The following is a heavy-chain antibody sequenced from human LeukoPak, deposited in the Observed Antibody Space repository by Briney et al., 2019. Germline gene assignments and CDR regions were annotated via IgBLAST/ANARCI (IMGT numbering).Heavy chain of an antibody. CDR1: GFTFSSSA. CDR3: AATISADTDYYGMDV. V-gene: IGHV1-58*02. J-gene: IGHJ6*02. D-gene: IGHD6-13*01. Sequence: SVNVSCKASGFTFSSSAIQWVRQSGGQRLEGIGWIVVGTGNTNYAQKLQERVTITRDMSTSTAYMELSSLRSEDTAVYYCAATISADTDYYGMDVWGQGTTVTVSS. CDR2: IVVGTGNT.